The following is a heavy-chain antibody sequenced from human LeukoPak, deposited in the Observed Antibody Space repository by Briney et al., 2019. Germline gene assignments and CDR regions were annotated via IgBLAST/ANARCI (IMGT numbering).Heavy chain of an antibody. J-gene: IGHJ4*02. Sequence: GESLQISCKSSGYSFTTYWIGWVRQLPGKGLEWMGIIYPGDSDARYSPSFQGHVTISVDKSISTAYLQWSSLKASDTAMYYCARQALWFGELSFDYWGQGTLVTVSS. CDR1: GYSFTTYW. CDR2: IYPGDSDA. V-gene: IGHV5-51*01. CDR3: ARQALWFGELSFDY. D-gene: IGHD3-10*01.